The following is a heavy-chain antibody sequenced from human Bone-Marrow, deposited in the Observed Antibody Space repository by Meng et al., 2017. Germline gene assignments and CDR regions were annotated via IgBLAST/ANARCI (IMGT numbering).Heavy chain of an antibody. D-gene: IGHD6-19*01. J-gene: IGHJ4*02. CDR2: MNPGSGIT. CDR1: GYTFTNYY. CDR3: ARCLAGCDY. Sequence: QVQLEKAGAEVKKPGASVKVSCRASGYTFTNYYLHWVRQAPGQGLEWMGYMNPGSGITGLAQKFQGRLSMTSDTSISTAYMELSDLISEDTAMYYCARCLAGCDYWGQGTLVTVSS. V-gene: IGHV1-8*02.